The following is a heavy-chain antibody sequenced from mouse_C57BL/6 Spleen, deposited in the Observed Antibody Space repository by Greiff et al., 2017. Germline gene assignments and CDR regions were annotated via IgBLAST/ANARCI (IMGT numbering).Heavy chain of an antibody. CDR2: IYPGDGDT. D-gene: IGHD1-1*01. V-gene: IGHV1-82*01. CDR3: ARRSTEILDY. Sequence: QVQLQQSGPELVKPGASVKISCKASGYAFSSSWMNWVKQRPGKGLEWIGRIYPGDGDTNYNGKFKGKATLTADKSSSTAYMQLSSLTSEDSAVYFCARRSTEILDYWGQGTTLTVSS. CDR1: GYAFSSSW. J-gene: IGHJ2*01.